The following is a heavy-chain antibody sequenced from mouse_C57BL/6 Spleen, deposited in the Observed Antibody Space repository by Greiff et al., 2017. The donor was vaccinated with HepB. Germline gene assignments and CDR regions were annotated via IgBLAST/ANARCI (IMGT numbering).Heavy chain of an antibody. CDR2: IDPSDSET. Sequence: QVQLQQPGAELVRPGSSVKLSCKASGYTFTSYWMHWVKQRPIQGLEWIGNIDPSDSETHYNQKFKDKATLTVDKSSSTAYMQLSSLTSEDSAVYYCARGGSSGGYFDYWGQGTTLTVSS. V-gene: IGHV1-52*01. D-gene: IGHD3-2*02. CDR1: GYTFTSYW. CDR3: ARGGSSGGYFDY. J-gene: IGHJ2*01.